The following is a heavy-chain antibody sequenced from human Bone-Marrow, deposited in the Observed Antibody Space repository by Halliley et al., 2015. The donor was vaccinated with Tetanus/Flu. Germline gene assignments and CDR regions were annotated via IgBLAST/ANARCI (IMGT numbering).Heavy chain of an antibody. CDR2: IWYDGRNK. CDR3: ARDSLSGGWFYNWFDP. CDR1: GFTFSYYS. D-gene: IGHD2-15*01. Sequence: SLRLSCAAAGFTFSYYSMNWVRQAPGKGLEWVAVIWYDGRNKYYADSVKGRFTISRDNSKNTLYLQMNSLRAEDTAIYYCARDSLSGGWFYNWFDPWGQGTLVTVSS. V-gene: IGHV3-33*08. J-gene: IGHJ5*02.